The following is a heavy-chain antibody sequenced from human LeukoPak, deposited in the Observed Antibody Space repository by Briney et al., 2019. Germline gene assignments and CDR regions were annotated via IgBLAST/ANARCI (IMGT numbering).Heavy chain of an antibody. Sequence: PGGSLRLSCAASGFTFSSYGMSWVRQAPGKGLEWVSAISGSGGSTYYADSVKGRFTISRDNSKNTLYLQMNSLRAEDTAVYYCARVVQITIFGVVIPEGYYYYMDVWGKGTTVTVSS. V-gene: IGHV3-23*01. CDR3: ARVVQITIFGVVIPEGYYYYMDV. J-gene: IGHJ6*03. CDR2: ISGSGGST. CDR1: GFTFSSYG. D-gene: IGHD3-3*01.